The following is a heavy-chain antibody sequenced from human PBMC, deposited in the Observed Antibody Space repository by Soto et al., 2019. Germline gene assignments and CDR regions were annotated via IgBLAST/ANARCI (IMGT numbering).Heavy chain of an antibody. J-gene: IGHJ6*02. V-gene: IGHV4-59*01. CDR2: VYYSGST. Sequence: QVQLQESGPGLVKPSETLSLTCTVSGGSISSYYWSWIRQPPGKGLEWIGYVYYSGSTRDNPSLKSRVTISVDTYKNQSSLKLSSVTAADTAVYYCARDKVNIGVDGTHYFYGMDVWGQGTTVTVSS. D-gene: IGHD6-19*01. CDR3: ARDKVNIGVDGTHYFYGMDV. CDR1: GGSISSYY.